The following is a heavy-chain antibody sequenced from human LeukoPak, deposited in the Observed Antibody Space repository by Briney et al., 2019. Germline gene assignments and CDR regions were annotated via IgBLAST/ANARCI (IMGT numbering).Heavy chain of an antibody. D-gene: IGHD6-19*01. Sequence: ASVKVSCKASGYTLTGYYLHWVRQAPGQGLGWMGWINPNTGATHSAQKFQGRITMTRDTSISTAYMDLSRLRSDDTAVYYCARDRVGSGWPRPYYFEVWGQGTLVTVSS. CDR3: ARDRVGSGWPRPYYFEV. CDR2: INPNTGAT. CDR1: GYTLTGYY. V-gene: IGHV1-2*02. J-gene: IGHJ4*02.